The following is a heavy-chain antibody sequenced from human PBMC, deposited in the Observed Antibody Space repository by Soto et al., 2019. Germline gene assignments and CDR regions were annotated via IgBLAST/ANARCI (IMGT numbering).Heavy chain of an antibody. Sequence: FGNYSVSWVRKDQGKGVYWVSYISSSSSTIYYADSVKGRFTISRDNAKNSLYLQMNSLRDEDTAVYYCARDSLTTMVRGVVSAGMDVWGQATT. V-gene: IGHV3-48*02. J-gene: IGHJ6*02. D-gene: IGHD3-10*01. CDR1: FGNYS. CDR2: ISSSSSTI. CDR3: ARDSLTTMVRGVVSAGMDV.